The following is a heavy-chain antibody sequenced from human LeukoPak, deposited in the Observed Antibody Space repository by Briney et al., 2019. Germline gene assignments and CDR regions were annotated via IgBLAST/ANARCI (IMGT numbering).Heavy chain of an antibody. CDR1: GFTFSSYE. Sequence: GGSLRLSCAASGFTFSSYEMNWVRQAPGKGPECISYISSGGPTIYYADSVKGRFTISRDNTKNSLYLQMTSLRVEDTAIYYCARATYNSGYKIDYWGQGSLVTVS. J-gene: IGHJ4*02. CDR2: ISSGGPTI. D-gene: IGHD6-19*01. V-gene: IGHV3-48*03. CDR3: ARATYNSGYKIDY.